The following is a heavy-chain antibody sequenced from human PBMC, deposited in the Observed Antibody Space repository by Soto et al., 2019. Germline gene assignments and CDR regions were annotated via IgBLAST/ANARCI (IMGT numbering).Heavy chain of an antibody. CDR2: INSKNGDT. CDR1: GYTFTDHY. CDR3: ARGTGTSWFDV. V-gene: IGHV1-2*02. J-gene: IGHJ5*02. D-gene: IGHD1-1*01. Sequence: QVQLVQSGAEMKQPGDSVKVSCKASGYTFTDHYMHWVRQAPGQGLEWMGWINSKNGDTRYARDFQGSVIMNRETSMTTAYMPLRSLTADDSAIYYCARGTGTSWFDVWGQGTLVTVSS.